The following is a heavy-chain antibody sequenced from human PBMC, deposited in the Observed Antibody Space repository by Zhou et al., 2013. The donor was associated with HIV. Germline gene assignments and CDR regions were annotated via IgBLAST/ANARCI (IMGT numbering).Heavy chain of an antibody. D-gene: IGHD3-3*01. CDR1: GGTFSSSA. V-gene: IGHV1-69*11. J-gene: IGHJ4*02. CDR3: ARDPFRPQSVTSIIGPFDS. Sequence: QVQLVQSGAEVKKPGSSVKVSCKASGGTFSSSAINWVRQAPGQGLEWMGGIIPILGTVNYAQKFQVRVTITADESTSTAYMELSSLTSDDTAVYYCARDPFRPQSVTSIIGPFDSWGQGTLVTVSS. CDR2: IIPILGTV.